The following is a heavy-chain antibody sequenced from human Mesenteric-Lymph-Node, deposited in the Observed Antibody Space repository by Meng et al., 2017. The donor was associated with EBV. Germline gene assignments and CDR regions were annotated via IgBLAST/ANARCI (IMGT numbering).Heavy chain of an antibody. D-gene: IGHD4-11*01. Sequence: VGLQQWGAGLLKPSETLSLTCAVYGGSFSAYYWSWIRQPPGKGLEWIGEINDSGSTNYNPSLKSRVTISLDTSNKHFSLKLSSVTAADAAVYYCARSYSNFQFFDSWGQGTLVTVSS. CDR1: GGSFSAYY. CDR3: ARSYSNFQFFDS. V-gene: IGHV4-34*01. CDR2: INDSGST. J-gene: IGHJ4*02.